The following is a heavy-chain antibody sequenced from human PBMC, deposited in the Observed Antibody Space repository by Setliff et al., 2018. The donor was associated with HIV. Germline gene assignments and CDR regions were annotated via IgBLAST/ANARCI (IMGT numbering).Heavy chain of an antibody. Sequence: SETLSLTCTVSGGSITSGDYHWSWIRQPPGKGLEWIGYIYYTGSTYYNPSLKSRVTISIDTSNNQISLRLSSVTAADTAVYFCVRGPQWLVQKGRVYYFDYWGQGALVTVSS. J-gene: IGHJ4*02. CDR2: IYYTGST. V-gene: IGHV4-30-4*08. CDR1: GGSITSGDYH. D-gene: IGHD6-19*01. CDR3: VRGPQWLVQKGRVYYFDY.